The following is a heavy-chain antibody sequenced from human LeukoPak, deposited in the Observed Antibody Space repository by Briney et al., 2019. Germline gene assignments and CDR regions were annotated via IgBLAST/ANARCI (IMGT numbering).Heavy chain of an antibody. V-gene: IGHV3-30*01. CDR3: ARDYDTDAFDI. D-gene: IGHD5-12*01. CDR1: GFTFSSYA. CDR2: ISYDGSNK. J-gene: IGHJ3*02. Sequence: GGSLRLSCAASGFTFSSYAMHWVRQAPDKGLEWVAVISYDGSNKYYADSVKGRFTISRDNSKNTLYLQMNSLRAEDTAVYYCARDYDTDAFDIWGQGTMVTVSS.